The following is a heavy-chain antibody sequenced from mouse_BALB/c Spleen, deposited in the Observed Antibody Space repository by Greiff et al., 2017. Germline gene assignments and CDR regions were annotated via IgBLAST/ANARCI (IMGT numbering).Heavy chain of an antibody. CDR1: GFTFSSYG. CDR2: INSNGGST. CDR3: ARERGYEYYFDY. V-gene: IGHV5-6-3*01. J-gene: IGHJ2*01. Sequence: DVHLVESGGGLVQPGGSLKLSCAASGFTFSSYGMSWVRQTPDKRLELVATINSNGGSTYYPDSVKGRFTISRDNAKNTLYLQMSSLKSEDTAMYYCARERGYEYYFDYWGQGTTLTVSS. D-gene: IGHD2-14*01.